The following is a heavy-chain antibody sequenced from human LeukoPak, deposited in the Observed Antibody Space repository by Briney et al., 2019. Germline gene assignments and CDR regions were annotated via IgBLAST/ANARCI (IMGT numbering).Heavy chain of an antibody. J-gene: IGHJ4*02. Sequence: SVKVSCKASGGTFSSYAISWVRQAPGQGLEWMGGIIPIFGTANYAQKFQGRVTITADESTSTAYMELSSLRSEDTAVHYCARDRYYYDSRGYFLWGQGTLVTVSS. CDR2: IIPIFGTA. V-gene: IGHV1-69*13. D-gene: IGHD3-22*01. CDR3: ARDRYYYDSRGYFL. CDR1: GGTFSSYA.